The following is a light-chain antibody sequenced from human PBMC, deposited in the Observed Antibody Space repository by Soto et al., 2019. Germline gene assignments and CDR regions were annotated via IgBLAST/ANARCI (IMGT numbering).Light chain of an antibody. CDR3: SSYAGSNSVV. CDR1: SSDVGGYKY. Sequence: QSALTQPPSASGSPGQSVTISCTGTSSDVGGYKYVSWYQQHPGKAPKLMIYEVSKRPSGVPDRFSGSKSGNSASLTVSGLQAEDEAGYYCSSYAGSNSVVFGGGTKLTVL. V-gene: IGLV2-8*01. CDR2: EVS. J-gene: IGLJ2*01.